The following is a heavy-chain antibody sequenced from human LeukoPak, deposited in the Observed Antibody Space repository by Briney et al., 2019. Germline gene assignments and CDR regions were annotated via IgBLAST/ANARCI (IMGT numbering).Heavy chain of an antibody. CDR3: ARGGAAAGLHVGY. J-gene: IGHJ4*02. CDR1: GGSISSYY. Sequence: SETLSLTCTVSGGSISSYYWSWIRQPPGKGLEWIGYIYYSGSTNYNPSLKSRVTISVDTSKNQFSLKVRSVTAADTAVYYCARGGAAAGLHVGYWGQGTLVTVSS. V-gene: IGHV4-59*01. D-gene: IGHD6-13*01. CDR2: IYYSGST.